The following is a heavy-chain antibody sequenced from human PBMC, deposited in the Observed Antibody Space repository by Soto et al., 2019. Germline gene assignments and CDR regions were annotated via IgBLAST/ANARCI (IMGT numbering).Heavy chain of an antibody. CDR3: AALWFGELALNY. Sequence: SETLSLTCSVSGYSIRSGYYWGWVRQAPGKGLEWLGSVYHNGIMFHNPSFHSRVTISVDPSKNQFSLNLRSVTAADTAVYYCAALWFGELALNYWGHGILVTVSS. V-gene: IGHV4-38-2*02. J-gene: IGHJ4*01. D-gene: IGHD3-10*01. CDR1: GYSIRSGYY. CDR2: VYHNGIM.